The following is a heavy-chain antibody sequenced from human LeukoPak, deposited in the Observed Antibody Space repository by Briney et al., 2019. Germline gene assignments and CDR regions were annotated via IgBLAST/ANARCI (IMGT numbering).Heavy chain of an antibody. CDR3: ARSRYDSSGARFDP. CDR2: ISSNGGST. Sequence: GGSLRLSCAASGFTFSSYAMHWVRQAPGKGLEYVSAISSNGGSTYYANSVKGRFTISRDNSKNTLYLQMGSLRAEDTAVYYCARSRYDSSGARFDPWGQGTLVTVSS. CDR1: GFTFSSYA. V-gene: IGHV3-64*01. J-gene: IGHJ5*02. D-gene: IGHD3-22*01.